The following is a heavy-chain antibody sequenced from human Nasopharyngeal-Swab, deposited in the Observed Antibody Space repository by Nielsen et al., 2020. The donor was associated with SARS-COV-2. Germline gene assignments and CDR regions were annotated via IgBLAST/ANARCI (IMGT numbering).Heavy chain of an antibody. D-gene: IGHD4-11*01. CDR1: GYSFTSYW. CDR2: IDPSDSYT. J-gene: IGHJ5*02. Sequence: GESLKISCKGSGYSFTSYWISWVRQMPGKGLEWMGRIDPSDSYTNYSPSFQGHVTISADKSISIAYLQWSSLKASDTAMYYCARHDYSNYNWFDPWGQGTLVTVSS. V-gene: IGHV5-10-1*01. CDR3: ARHDYSNYNWFDP.